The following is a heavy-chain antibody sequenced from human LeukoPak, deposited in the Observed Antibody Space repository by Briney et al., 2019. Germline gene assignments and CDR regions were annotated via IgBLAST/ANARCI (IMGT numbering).Heavy chain of an antibody. D-gene: IGHD3-3*01. Sequence: SETLSLTCTVSGGSISSYSWSWIRRPPGKGLEWIGYIYYSGSTNYNPSLKSRVTISVDTSKNQFSLKLSSVTAADTAVYYCARGGVQGVVIIGNFDYWGQGTLVTVSS. V-gene: IGHV4-59*01. J-gene: IGHJ4*02. CDR1: GGSISSYS. CDR3: ARGGVQGVVIIGNFDY. CDR2: IYYSGST.